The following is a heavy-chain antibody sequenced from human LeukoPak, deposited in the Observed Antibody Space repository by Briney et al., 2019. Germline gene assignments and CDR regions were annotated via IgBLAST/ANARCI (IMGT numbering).Heavy chain of an antibody. Sequence: ASVEVSCKASGYTFTSYYIHWVRQAPGQGLEWMGIINPSGGSTSYAQKFQGRVTMTRDTSTSTVYMELSSLRSEDTAVYYCARVPGRGAFDIWGQGTMVTVSS. J-gene: IGHJ3*02. V-gene: IGHV1-46*01. CDR3: ARVPGRGAFDI. CDR1: GYTFTSYY. CDR2: INPSGGST. D-gene: IGHD2-2*01.